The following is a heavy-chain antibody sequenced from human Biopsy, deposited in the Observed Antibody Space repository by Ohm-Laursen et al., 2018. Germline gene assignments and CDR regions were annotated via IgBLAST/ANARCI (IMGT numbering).Heavy chain of an antibody. D-gene: IGHD1-26*01. CDR2: ISGSGTLI. V-gene: IGHV3-11*01. Sequence: SLRLSCAASGFTFSDYYMIWVRQAPGRGLEWVSYISGSGTLIYYRNSVKGRFTISRDSAKNSLYLQMDSLRAEDTALSYCAKDLKWDVSADYFDFWGQGTLVTVSS. CDR1: GFTFSDYY. J-gene: IGHJ4*02. CDR3: AKDLKWDVSADYFDF.